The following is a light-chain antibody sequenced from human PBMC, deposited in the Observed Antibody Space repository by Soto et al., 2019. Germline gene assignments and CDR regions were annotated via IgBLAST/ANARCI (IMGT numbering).Light chain of an antibody. V-gene: IGKV1-5*03. J-gene: IGKJ2*01. CDR3: QHYDIYPYT. CDR1: QDVSQW. CDR2: KAS. Sequence: DIHMTQSPSTLSASVGDTVTITCRASQDVSQWLAWYQERPGKPPKLLIYKASSLERGVPSRFRGRGSEPEFTLTIKDLQPDGFAPYYCQHYDIYPYTFGQGTKLEIK.